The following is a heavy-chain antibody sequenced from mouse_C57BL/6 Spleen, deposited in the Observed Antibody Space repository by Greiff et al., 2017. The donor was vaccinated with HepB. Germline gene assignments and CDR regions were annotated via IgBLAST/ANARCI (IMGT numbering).Heavy chain of an antibody. D-gene: IGHD1-1*01. Sequence: EVQLQQSGAELVKPGASVKLSCTASGFNIKDYYMHWVKQRTEQGLEWIGRIDPEDGENKYAPKFQGKATITADTSSHTAYLQLSSLTSEDTAVYYCALIYYYGPYYAMDYWGQGTSVTVSS. CDR2: IDPEDGEN. CDR3: ALIYYYGPYYAMDY. V-gene: IGHV14-2*01. J-gene: IGHJ4*01. CDR1: GFNIKDYY.